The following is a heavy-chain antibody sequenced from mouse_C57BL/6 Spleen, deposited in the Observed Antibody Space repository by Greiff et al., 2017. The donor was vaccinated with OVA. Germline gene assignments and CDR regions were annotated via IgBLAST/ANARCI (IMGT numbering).Heavy chain of an antibody. Sequence: QVQLKESGAELVKPGASVKMSCKASGYTFTTYPIEWMKQNHGKSLEWIGNFHPYNDDTKYNEKFKGKATLTVEKSSSTVYLELSRLTSDDSAVYYGARRRANWDYFDYWGQGTTLTVSS. CDR1: GYTFTTYP. CDR3: ARRRANWDYFDY. D-gene: IGHD4-1*01. CDR2: FHPYNDDT. V-gene: IGHV1-47*01. J-gene: IGHJ2*01.